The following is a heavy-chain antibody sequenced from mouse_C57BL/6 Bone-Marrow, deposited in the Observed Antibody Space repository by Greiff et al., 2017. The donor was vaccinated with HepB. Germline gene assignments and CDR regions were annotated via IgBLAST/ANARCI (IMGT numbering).Heavy chain of an antibody. CDR2: IYPRSGNT. Sequence: VQLQQSGAELARPGASVKLSCKASGYTFTSYGISWVKQRTGQGLEWIGEIYPRSGNTYYNEKFKGKATLTADKSSSTAYMELRSLTSEDSAVYFCARFAVLRFFYAMDYWGQGTSVTVSS. CDR1: GYTFTSYG. J-gene: IGHJ4*01. CDR3: ARFAVLRFFYAMDY. D-gene: IGHD1-1*01. V-gene: IGHV1-81*01.